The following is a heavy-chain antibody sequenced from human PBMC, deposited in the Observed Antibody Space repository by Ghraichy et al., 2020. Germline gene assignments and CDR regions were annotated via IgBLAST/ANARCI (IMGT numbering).Heavy chain of an antibody. Sequence: SQTLSLTCAISGDSVSSNSAAWNWIRQSPSRGLEWLGRTYYRSKWYNDYAVSVKSRITINPDTSKNQFSLQLNSVTPEDTVVYYCASGMFTSYYYYYGMDVWGQGTTVTVSS. D-gene: IGHD3-16*01. CDR1: GDSVSSNSAA. CDR3: ASGMFTSYYYYYGMDV. V-gene: IGHV6-1*01. CDR2: TYYRSKWYN. J-gene: IGHJ6*02.